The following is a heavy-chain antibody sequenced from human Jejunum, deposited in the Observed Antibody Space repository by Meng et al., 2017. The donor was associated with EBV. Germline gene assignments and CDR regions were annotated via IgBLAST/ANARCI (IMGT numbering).Heavy chain of an antibody. V-gene: IGHV4-4*02. J-gene: IGHJ4*02. CDR2: IYHGGGT. CDR1: GGSFSSCDW. D-gene: IGHD3-22*01. CDR3: AGNGYYALEY. Sequence: RLEAAGPVLVTTSGPPSLTGAVSGGSFSSCDWWSCVRQPPGKGLEWLGEIYHGGGTNYNPSLESRVTISVDKSKNQFSLKLNSVTVADTAVYYCAGNGYYALEYWGPGILVTVSS.